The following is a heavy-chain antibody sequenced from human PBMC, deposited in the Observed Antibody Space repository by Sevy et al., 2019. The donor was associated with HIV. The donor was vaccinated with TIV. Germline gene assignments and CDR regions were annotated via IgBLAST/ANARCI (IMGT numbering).Heavy chain of an antibody. CDR2: ISAYNGNT. D-gene: IGHD5-12*01. Sequence: ASVKVSCKASGYTFTSYGISWVRQAPGQGLEWMGWISAYNGNTNYAQMLQGRVTMTTDTSTSTAYMELRSLRSDDTAVYYCARRADGYNGLGYYFDYWGQGTLVTVSS. V-gene: IGHV1-18*01. CDR3: ARRADGYNGLGYYFDY. CDR1: GYTFTSYG. J-gene: IGHJ4*02.